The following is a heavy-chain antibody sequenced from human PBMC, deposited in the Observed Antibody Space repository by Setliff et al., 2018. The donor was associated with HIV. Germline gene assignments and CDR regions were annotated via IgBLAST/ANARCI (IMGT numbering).Heavy chain of an antibody. Sequence: PSETLSLTCTVSGGSFSNYYWSWIRQPAGKGLEWIGRIQTSGRTNNNPSLKSRVTMSVDTSKNQFSLILTSVTAADTAVYYCARSSRVNCGGDCYLFDYWGQGTPVTVSS. D-gene: IGHD2-21*02. CDR1: GGSFSNYY. V-gene: IGHV4-4*07. CDR3: ARSSRVNCGGDCYLFDY. J-gene: IGHJ4*02. CDR2: IQTSGRT.